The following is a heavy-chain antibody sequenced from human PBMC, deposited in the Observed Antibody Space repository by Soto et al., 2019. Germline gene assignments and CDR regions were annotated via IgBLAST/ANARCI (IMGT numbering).Heavy chain of an antibody. J-gene: IGHJ5*02. CDR3: ARDTMVRGVIIPRWFDP. D-gene: IGHD3-10*01. V-gene: IGHV1-8*01. CDR2: MNPNSGNT. Sequence: GASVKVSCKASGYTFTSYDINWVRQATGQGLEWMGWMNPNSGNTGYAQKFQGRVTMTRNTSISTAYMELSSLRSEDTAVYYCARDTMVRGVIIPRWFDPWGQGTLVTVSS. CDR1: GYTFTSYD.